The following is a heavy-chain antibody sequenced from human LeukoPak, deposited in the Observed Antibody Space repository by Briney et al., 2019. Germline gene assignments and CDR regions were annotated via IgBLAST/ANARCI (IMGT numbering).Heavy chain of an antibody. CDR3: ARGRYCSSTSCYAGAPPPGFDP. J-gene: IGHJ5*02. D-gene: IGHD2-2*01. CDR2: ISSSSSYI. Sequence: TGGSLRLSCAASGFTFSSYGMHWVRQAPGKGLEWVSSISSSSSYIYYADSVKGRFTISRDNAKNSLYLQMNSLRAEDTAVYYCARGRYCSSTSCYAGAPPPGFDPWGQGTLVTVSS. V-gene: IGHV3-21*01. CDR1: GFTFSSYG.